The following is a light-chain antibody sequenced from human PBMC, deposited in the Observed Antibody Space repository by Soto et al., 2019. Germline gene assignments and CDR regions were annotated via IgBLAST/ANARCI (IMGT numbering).Light chain of an antibody. CDR1: QGVSSY. CDR3: QQRRNWQVT. V-gene: IGKV3-11*01. Sequence: EIVLTQSPATLSLSPGERATLSCRASQGVSSYLAWYQQKPGQAPRLLIYDASNRATGIPARFSGSGSGTDFTLTISSLEPEDFAVYYCQQRRNWQVTFGQGTKVDIK. J-gene: IGKJ1*01. CDR2: DAS.